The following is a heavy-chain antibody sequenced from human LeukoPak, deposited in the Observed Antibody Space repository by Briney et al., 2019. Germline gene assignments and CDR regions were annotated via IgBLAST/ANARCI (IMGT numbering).Heavy chain of an antibody. Sequence: GGSLRLSCEGSGFSFSAYNMNWVRQAPGKGLESISYISSSSATIFYADSVKGRFTISRDNAKNSLYLQMNSLRPEDTAVYFCARDRHVPGLYYYYMGVWGKGTTVTVSS. J-gene: IGHJ6*03. D-gene: IGHD6-6*01. V-gene: IGHV3-48*01. CDR1: GFSFSAYN. CDR2: ISSSSATI. CDR3: ARDRHVPGLYYYYMGV.